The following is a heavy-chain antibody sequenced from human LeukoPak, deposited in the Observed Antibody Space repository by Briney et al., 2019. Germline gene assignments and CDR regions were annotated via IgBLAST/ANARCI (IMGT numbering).Heavy chain of an antibody. CDR3: AREGI. V-gene: IGHV3-7*03. J-gene: IGHJ4*02. CDR1: GFTFSSYW. CDR2: IKQDGHER. Sequence: PGGSLRLSCTASGFTFSSYWMSWVRQTPGKGLEWVANIKQDGHERFYVDSVKGRFTISRDNAKNSLCLEMNRLTADDTAVYYCAREGIWGQGTLVTVSS.